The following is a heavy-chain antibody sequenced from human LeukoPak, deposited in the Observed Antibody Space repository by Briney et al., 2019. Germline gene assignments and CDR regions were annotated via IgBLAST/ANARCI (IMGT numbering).Heavy chain of an antibody. CDR2: ISYDGSNK. Sequence: GGSLRLSCAASGFTFSSYGMHWVRQAPGKGLEWVAVISYDGSNKYYADSVKGRFTISRDNSKNTLYLQMNSLRAEDTAVYYCAKDFLLWFGELHHWFDPWGQGTLVTVSS. D-gene: IGHD3-10*01. CDR3: AKDFLLWFGELHHWFDP. CDR1: GFTFSSYG. V-gene: IGHV3-30*18. J-gene: IGHJ5*02.